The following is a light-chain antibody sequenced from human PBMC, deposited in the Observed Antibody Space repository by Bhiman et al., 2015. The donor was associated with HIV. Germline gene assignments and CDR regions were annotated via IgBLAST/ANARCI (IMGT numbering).Light chain of an antibody. CDR2: DAS. CDR1: SNDVGAYDY. CDR3: GSYSSSSTLL. V-gene: IGLV2-14*03. Sequence: QSALTQPASVSGSPGQSITISCTGTSNDVGAYDYVSWFQQLPGKAPKVMIYDASKRPSGVPLRFSGSKSGNTASLTISGLQAEDEADYYCGSYSSSSTLLFGTGTKVTVL. J-gene: IGLJ1*01.